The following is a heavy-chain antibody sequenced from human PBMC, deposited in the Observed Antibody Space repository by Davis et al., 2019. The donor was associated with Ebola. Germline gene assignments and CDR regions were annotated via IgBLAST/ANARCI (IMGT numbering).Heavy chain of an antibody. CDR2: INAGNGNT. CDR3: ARERTSIAARVSWAANDY. CDR1: GYTFTSYD. Sequence: AASVKVSCKASGYTFTSYDINWVRQATGQGLEWMGWINAGNGNTKYSQKFQGRVTITRDTSASTAYMELSSLRSEDTAVYYCARERTSIAARVSWAANDYWGQGTLVTVSS. D-gene: IGHD6-6*01. J-gene: IGHJ4*02. V-gene: IGHV1-3*01.